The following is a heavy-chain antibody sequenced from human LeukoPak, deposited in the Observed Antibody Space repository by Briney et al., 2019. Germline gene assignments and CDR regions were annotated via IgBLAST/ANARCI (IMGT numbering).Heavy chain of an antibody. Sequence: GASVKVSCKASGGTFSSYAISWVRQAPGQGLEWMGGIIPIFGTTNYAQKFQGRVTITADESTSTAYMELSSLRSEDTAVYYCAGGSGSYYGYYYGMDVWGQGTTVTVSS. CDR1: GGTFSSYA. J-gene: IGHJ6*02. CDR2: IIPIFGTT. V-gene: IGHV1-69*01. CDR3: AGGSGSYYGYYYGMDV. D-gene: IGHD3-10*01.